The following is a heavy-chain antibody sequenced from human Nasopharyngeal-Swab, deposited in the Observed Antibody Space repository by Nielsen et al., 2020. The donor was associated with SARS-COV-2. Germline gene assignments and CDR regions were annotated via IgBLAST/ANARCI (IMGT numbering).Heavy chain of an antibody. D-gene: IGHD6-13*01. V-gene: IGHV3-11*06. Sequence: LRLSCAASGFTFSDSYMSWIRQAPGKGLEWVSSIITSSTYTSYADSVKGRFTISRNNTNNSLYLQMNSLRAEDTAVYDCARNPSSSAGYWGQGVLVTVSS. CDR3: ARNPSSSAGY. CDR1: GFTFSDSY. CDR2: IITSSTYT. J-gene: IGHJ4*02.